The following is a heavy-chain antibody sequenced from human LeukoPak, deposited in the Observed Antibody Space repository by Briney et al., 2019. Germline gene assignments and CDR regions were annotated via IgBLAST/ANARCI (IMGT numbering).Heavy chain of an antibody. J-gene: IGHJ5*02. Sequence: SETLSLTCTVSGGSISSYYWSWIRQPPGKGLEWIGYIYYSRSTNYNPSLKSRVTISVDTSKNQFSLKLSSVTAADTAVYYCARVVKYDYVWGSYPNWFDPWGQGTLVTVYS. CDR2: IYYSRST. CDR3: ARVVKYDYVWGSYPNWFDP. V-gene: IGHV4-59*01. D-gene: IGHD3-16*01. CDR1: GGSISSYY.